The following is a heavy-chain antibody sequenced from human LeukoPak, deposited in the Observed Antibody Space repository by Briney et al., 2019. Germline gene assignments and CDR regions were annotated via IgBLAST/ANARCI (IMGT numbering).Heavy chain of an antibody. CDR2: ISGSGGST. J-gene: IGHJ4*02. CDR3: AKAGSGWYTDY. D-gene: IGHD6-19*01. CDR1: GFTFSSYA. V-gene: IGHV3-23*01. Sequence: GGSLRLSCSASGFTFSSYAMSWVGQAAGKGLEWDSAISGSGGSTYYADSVKGRFTISRDNSKNSLYLQMNSLRAEDTALYYCAKAGSGWYTDYWGQGTLVTVSS.